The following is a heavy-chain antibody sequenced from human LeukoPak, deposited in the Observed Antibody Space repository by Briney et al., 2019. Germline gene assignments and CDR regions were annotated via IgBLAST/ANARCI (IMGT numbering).Heavy chain of an antibody. CDR1: GGSISSSSYY. Sequence: PSETLSLTCTVSGGSISSSSYYWGWIRQPPGKGLEWIGSIYYSGSTYYNPSLKSRVTMSVDTPKNQFSLKLSSVTAADTAVYYCAREDEVVVVVAAGSYWYFDLWGRGTLVTVSS. V-gene: IGHV4-39*07. CDR2: IYYSGST. D-gene: IGHD2-15*01. J-gene: IGHJ2*01. CDR3: AREDEVVVVVAAGSYWYFDL.